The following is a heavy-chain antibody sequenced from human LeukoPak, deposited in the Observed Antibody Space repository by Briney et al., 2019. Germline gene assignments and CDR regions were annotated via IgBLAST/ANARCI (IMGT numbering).Heavy chain of an antibody. CDR3: ARGRGGYSFDY. CDR2: ISASGSAT. Sequence: GGSLRLSCAASGFIFSNYGMNWVRQAPGKGLEWVAAISASGSATSYADSVKGRFTISRDNSKNTLYLQMNSLRAEDTALYYCARGRGGYSFDYWGQGTLVTVSS. V-gene: IGHV3-23*01. J-gene: IGHJ4*02. D-gene: IGHD3-16*01. CDR1: GFIFSNYG.